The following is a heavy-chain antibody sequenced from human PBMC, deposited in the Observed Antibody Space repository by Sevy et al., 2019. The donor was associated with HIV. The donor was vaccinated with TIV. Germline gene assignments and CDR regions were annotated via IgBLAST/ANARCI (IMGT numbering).Heavy chain of an antibody. V-gene: IGHV3-7*03. CDR3: ARDWGVAARRRSGYYFDY. CDR1: GFTFSSYW. J-gene: IGHJ4*02. D-gene: IGHD6-6*01. Sequence: GGSLRLSCAASGFTFSSYWMSWVRQAPGKGLEWVANIKQDGSEKYYVDSVKGRFTISRDNAKNSLYLQMNGLRAEDTAVYYCARDWGVAARRRSGYYFDYWGQGTLVTVSS. CDR2: IKQDGSEK.